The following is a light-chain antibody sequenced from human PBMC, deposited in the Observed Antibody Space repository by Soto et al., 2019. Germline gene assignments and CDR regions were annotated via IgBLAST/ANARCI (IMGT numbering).Light chain of an antibody. Sequence: QSVLTQPPSVSGAPGQRVTISCTGSSSNIGAGYDVHWSQQLPGTAPKLLIYGNSNRPSGVPDRFSGSKSGTSASLAITGLQAGYEADYYCQSYDSSLSAVVFGGGTKVTVL. CDR2: GNS. J-gene: IGLJ2*01. CDR1: SSNIGAGYD. V-gene: IGLV1-40*01. CDR3: QSYDSSLSAVV.